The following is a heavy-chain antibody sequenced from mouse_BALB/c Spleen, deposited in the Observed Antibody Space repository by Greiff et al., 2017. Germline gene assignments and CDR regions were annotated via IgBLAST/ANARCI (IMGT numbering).Heavy chain of an antibody. CDR2: INPYNDGT. CDR3: ARSLYYGSSPFAY. D-gene: IGHD1-1*01. V-gene: IGHV1-14*01. J-gene: IGHJ3*01. CDR1: GYTFTSYV. Sequence: VQLQQSGPELVKPGASVKMSCKASGYTFTSYVMHWVKQKPGQGLEWIGYINPYNDGTKYNEKFKGKATLTSEKSSSTAYMELSSLTSEDSAVYYCARSLYYGSSPFAYWGQGTLVTVSA.